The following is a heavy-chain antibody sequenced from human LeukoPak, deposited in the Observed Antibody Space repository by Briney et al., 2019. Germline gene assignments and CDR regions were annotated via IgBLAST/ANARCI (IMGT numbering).Heavy chain of an antibody. CDR2: ISYDGSNK. D-gene: IGHD3-10*01. CDR3: ARDRGSLWFGELLWPDDASDI. Sequence: GGSLRLSCAASGFTFSSYAMHWVRQAPGKGLEWVAVISYDGSNKYYADSVKGRFTISRDNSKNTLYLQMNSLRAEDTAVYYCARDRGSLWFGELLWPDDASDIWGQGTMVTVSS. J-gene: IGHJ3*02. V-gene: IGHV3-30-3*01. CDR1: GFTFSSYA.